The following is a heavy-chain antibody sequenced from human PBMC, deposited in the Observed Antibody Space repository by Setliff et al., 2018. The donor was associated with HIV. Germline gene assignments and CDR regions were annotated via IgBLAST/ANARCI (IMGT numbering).Heavy chain of an antibody. CDR3: TRRRRAPGTGDLEAY. J-gene: IGHJ4*02. CDR1: GYTFSSYW. V-gene: IGHV5-51*01. Sequence: GESLKISCEGSGYTFSSYWIAWVRQVPGRGLEWMGIISPRDSDTRYSPSFQGQVTISADKSINIAYLQWGSLKASDTAMYYCTRRRRAPGTGDLEAYWGQGTLVTVSS. CDR2: ISPRDSDT. D-gene: IGHD3-9*01.